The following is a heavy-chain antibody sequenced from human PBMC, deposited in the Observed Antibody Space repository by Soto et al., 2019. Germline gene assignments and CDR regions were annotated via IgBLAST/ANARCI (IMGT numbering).Heavy chain of an antibody. V-gene: IGHV3-23*01. CDR3: AKERSQSIRGDWFDP. D-gene: IGHD3-3*02. Sequence: EVQLFESGGGLVQLGGSLRLSCAASGFTFSNYAMSWVRQAPGKGLEWVSTISGVGGTTYYADSVKGRFTIARDNSKNTLYLQMSSLRADDMAVYYCAKERSQSIRGDWFDPWGQGTLVTVSS. CDR2: ISGVGGTT. J-gene: IGHJ5*02. CDR1: GFTFSNYA.